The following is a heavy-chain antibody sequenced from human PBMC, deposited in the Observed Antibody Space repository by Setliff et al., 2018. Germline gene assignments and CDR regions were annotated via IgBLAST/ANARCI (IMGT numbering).Heavy chain of an antibody. J-gene: IGHJ6*03. Sequence: GGSLRLSCAASGFTFSTYAIHWVRQGPGKGLEWVAIVSYDGRNKYYADSVRGRFTISRDNSKNTVSLQMNSLRPEDTAVYYCARDGPLYDNFWNAPGYMDVWGKGTTVTVSS. V-gene: IGHV3-30*01. CDR2: VSYDGRNK. CDR1: GFTFSTYA. CDR3: ARDGPLYDNFWNAPGYMDV. D-gene: IGHD3-3*01.